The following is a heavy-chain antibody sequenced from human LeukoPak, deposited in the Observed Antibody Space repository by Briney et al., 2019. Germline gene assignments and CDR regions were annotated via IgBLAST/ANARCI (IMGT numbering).Heavy chain of an antibody. CDR3: ARPPKGSYGYYFDY. D-gene: IGHD5-18*01. Sequence: SETLSLTCTVSGGSISSYYWSWIRQPPGKGLEWIGYIYYSGSTYDNPSLKSRVTIPVDTSKNQFSLKLSSVTAADTAVYYCARPPKGSYGYYFDYWGQGTLVTVSS. CDR1: GGSISSYY. V-gene: IGHV4-59*08. CDR2: IYYSGST. J-gene: IGHJ4*02.